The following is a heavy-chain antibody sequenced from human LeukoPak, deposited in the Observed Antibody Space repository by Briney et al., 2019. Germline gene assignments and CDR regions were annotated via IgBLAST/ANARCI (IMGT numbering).Heavy chain of an antibody. V-gene: IGHV3-7*01. J-gene: IGHJ4*02. CDR1: GFTFSSYW. Sequence: GGSLRLSCAASGFTFSSYWMSWVRQAPGKGLEWVANIKQDGSEKYYVDSVKGRFTISRDNAKNSLYLQMNSLRAEDTAVYYCTRFQYGGPFDYWGQGTLVTVSS. CDR3: TRFQYGGPFDY. D-gene: IGHD4-23*01. CDR2: IKQDGSEK.